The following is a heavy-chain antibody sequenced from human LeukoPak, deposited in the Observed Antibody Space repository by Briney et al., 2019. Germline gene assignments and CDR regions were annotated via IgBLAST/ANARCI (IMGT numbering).Heavy chain of an antibody. Sequence: GGSLRLSCAASGFTFSSFAMIWVRQPPGKGLEWVSSIFQGGGEIHYADSVRGRFTISRDNSKSILSLQMNSLRAEDTAMYYCATYRQVLLPFESWGQGTLVTVSS. V-gene: IGHV3-23*01. CDR2: IFQGGGEI. CDR3: ATYRQVLLPFES. CDR1: GFTFSSFA. J-gene: IGHJ4*02. D-gene: IGHD2/OR15-2a*01.